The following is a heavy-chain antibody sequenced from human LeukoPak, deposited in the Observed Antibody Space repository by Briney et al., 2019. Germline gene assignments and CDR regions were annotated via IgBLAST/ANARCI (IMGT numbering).Heavy chain of an antibody. CDR3: ARVVDYYDSSGYYDKWFDP. CDR1: GGTFSSYA. D-gene: IGHD3-22*01. V-gene: IGHV1-69*19. CDR2: IIPIFGTA. Sequence: SVTVSCKASGGTFSSYAISWVRQAPGQGLEWMGGIIPIFGTANYAQKFQGGVTITADESTSTAYMELSSLRSEDTAVYYCARVVDYYDSSGYYDKWFDPWGQGTLVTVSS. J-gene: IGHJ5*02.